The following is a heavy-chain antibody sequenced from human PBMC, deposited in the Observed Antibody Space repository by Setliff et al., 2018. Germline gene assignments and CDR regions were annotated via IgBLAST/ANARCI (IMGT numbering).Heavy chain of an antibody. CDR3: ARLKGSSTRYYYYGMDV. J-gene: IGHJ6*02. Sequence: PGGSLRLSCAASGFTFSSYWMSWVRQAPGKGLEWVANIKQDGSEKYYVDSVKGRFTISRDNAKNSLYLQMNSLSAEDTAVYYCARLKGSSTRYYYYGMDVWGQGTTVTVSS. V-gene: IGHV3-7*01. CDR2: IKQDGSEK. D-gene: IGHD2-2*01. CDR1: GFTFSSYW.